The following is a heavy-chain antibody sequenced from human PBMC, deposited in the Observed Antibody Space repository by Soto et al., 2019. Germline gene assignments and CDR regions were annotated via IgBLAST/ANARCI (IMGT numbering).Heavy chain of an antibody. CDR2: MYYSGTT. D-gene: IGHD6-25*01. CDR3: AVVDSTGNWFDP. V-gene: IGHV4-39*01. CDR1: GGSISSSDFY. Sequence: SSETLSLTCTVSGGSISSSDFYWGWLRQTPGKGLEFIGSMYYSGTTYYNPSLKSRVTISVDTSKNQFTLKLISVTAADTAVYYCAVVDSTGNWFDPWGEEALVTVSS. J-gene: IGHJ5*02.